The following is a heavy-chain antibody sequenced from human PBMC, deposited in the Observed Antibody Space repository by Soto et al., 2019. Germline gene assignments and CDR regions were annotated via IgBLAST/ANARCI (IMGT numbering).Heavy chain of an antibody. V-gene: IGHV1-2*02. Sequence: GASVNVSFKNSGYTYSGFYMHWVRPAPGQGLEWMGWINPNSGGTKSAEKFQGRVTMTRDTSISTAYMELSRLTSDDTAVDYCASAAVSGTAWFAFWGQGTHVTVSS. D-gene: IGHD6-19*01. CDR3: ASAAVSGTAWFAF. CDR2: INPNSGGT. CDR1: GYTYSGFY. J-gene: IGHJ4*02.